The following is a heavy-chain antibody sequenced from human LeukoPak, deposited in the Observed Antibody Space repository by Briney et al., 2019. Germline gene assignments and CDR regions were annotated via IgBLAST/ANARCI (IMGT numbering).Heavy chain of an antibody. D-gene: IGHD1-26*01. V-gene: IGHV1-18*01. J-gene: IGHJ4*02. CDR1: GYTFNIYG. Sequence: ASVKVSCKASGYTFNIYGINWVRQAPGHGLEWMGWISPYNGNANYSQKFQGRVTLTTDTSTSTAYMELSRLRSDDTAVYYCASHPVGAAALECWGQGTLVTVSS. CDR2: ISPYNGNA. CDR3: ASHPVGAAALEC.